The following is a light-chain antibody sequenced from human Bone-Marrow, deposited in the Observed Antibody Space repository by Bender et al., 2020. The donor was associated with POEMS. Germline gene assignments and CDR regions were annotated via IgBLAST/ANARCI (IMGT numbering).Light chain of an antibody. J-gene: IGLJ1*01. CDR2: DVS. CDR3: NSYTTTTIV. V-gene: IGLV2-14*03. Sequence: QSALTQPRSVSGSPGQSVTISCTGTSGNVGSYDLVSWYQQHPGKAPKLIIYDVSDRPSGISHRFSGSKSGNTASLTISGLQPEDEADYYCNSYTTTTIVFGTGTQVTVL. CDR1: SGNVGSYDL.